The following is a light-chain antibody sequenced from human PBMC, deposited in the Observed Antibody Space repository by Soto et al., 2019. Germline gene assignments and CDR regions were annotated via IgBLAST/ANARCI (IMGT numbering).Light chain of an antibody. CDR1: SSNIGSNT. J-gene: IGLJ1*01. CDR3: TSYTSSSTPV. V-gene: IGLV2-14*01. CDR2: EVS. Sequence: QSVLTQPPSASGTPGQRVTISCSGSSSNIGSNTVNWYQQHPGKAPKLMIYEVSNRPSGVSDRFSGSKSGNTASLTISGLQAEDEADYYCTSYTSSSTPVFGTGTKVTVL.